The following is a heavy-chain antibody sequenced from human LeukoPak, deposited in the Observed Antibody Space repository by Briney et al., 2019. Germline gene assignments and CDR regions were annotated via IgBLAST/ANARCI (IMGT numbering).Heavy chain of an antibody. Sequence: GRSLRLSCAASGFTFSSYAMHWVRQAPGKGLEWVAVISYDGSNKYYADSVKGRFTISRDNSKNTLYLQMNSLRAEDTAVYYCARDLNTMIAALTRASDIWGQGTMVTVSS. D-gene: IGHD3-22*01. CDR3: ARDLNTMIAALTRASDI. CDR2: ISYDGSNK. J-gene: IGHJ3*02. CDR1: GFTFSSYA. V-gene: IGHV3-30*04.